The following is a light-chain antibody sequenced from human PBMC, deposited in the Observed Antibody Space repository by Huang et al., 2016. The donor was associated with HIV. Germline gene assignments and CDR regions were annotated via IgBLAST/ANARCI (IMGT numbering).Light chain of an antibody. J-gene: IGKJ1*01. V-gene: IGKV3-20*01. CDR2: GAS. CDR3: QQCGSPTWT. CDR1: QFVANAY. Sequence: EIVLTQSPGTLSLSPGDRATLSGRASQFVANAYVAWYQHKPGQSPRLLIYGASMRASGIPDRFSGSGFGTDFTLTISRLEPDDFAVYFCQQCGSPTWTFGQGTKVEIK.